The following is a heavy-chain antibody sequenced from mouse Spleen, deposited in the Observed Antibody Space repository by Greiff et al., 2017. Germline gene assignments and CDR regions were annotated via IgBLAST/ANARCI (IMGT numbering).Heavy chain of an antibody. CDR3: ARRLGRDAMDY. Sequence: EVMLVESGGGLVKPGGSLKLSCAASGFTFSSYGMSWVRQTPEKRLEWVATISGGGSYTYYPDSVKGRFTISRDNAKNNLYLQMSSLRSEDTALYYCARRLGRDAMDYWGQGTSVTVSS. CDR1: GFTFSSYG. CDR2: ISGGGSYT. V-gene: IGHV5-9-2*01. D-gene: IGHD4-1*01. J-gene: IGHJ4*01.